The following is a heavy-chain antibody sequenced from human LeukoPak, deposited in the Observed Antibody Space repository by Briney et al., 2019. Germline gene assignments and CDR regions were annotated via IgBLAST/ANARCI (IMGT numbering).Heavy chain of an antibody. Sequence: GGSLRLSCAASGFIFSQYSMNWVRQAPGKGLEWVSHIRSSSGTFYADSVKGRFTISRDNSKNTLYLQMNSLRAEDTAVYYCAKDLGSSSGRSYWGQGTLVTVSS. CDR3: AKDLGSSSGRSY. D-gene: IGHD6-6*01. V-gene: IGHV3-48*01. J-gene: IGHJ4*02. CDR1: GFIFSQYS. CDR2: IRSSSGT.